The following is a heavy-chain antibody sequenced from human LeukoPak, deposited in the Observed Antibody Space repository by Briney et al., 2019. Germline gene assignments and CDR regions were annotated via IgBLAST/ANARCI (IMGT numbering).Heavy chain of an antibody. D-gene: IGHD3-10*01. CDR2: ICYSGST. Sequence: SETLSLTCTVSGGSISSGSYYWGWIRQPPGKGLEWIGSICYSGSTYYNPSLKSRVTISVDTSKNQFSLKLSSVTAADTAVYYCARDLLFGESLQGYWGQGTLVTVSS. J-gene: IGHJ4*02. CDR3: ARDLLFGESLQGY. CDR1: GGSISSGSYY. V-gene: IGHV4-39*07.